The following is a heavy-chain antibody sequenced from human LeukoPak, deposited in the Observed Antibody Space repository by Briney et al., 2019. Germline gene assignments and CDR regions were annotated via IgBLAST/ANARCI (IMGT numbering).Heavy chain of an antibody. CDR2: IYHSGGT. D-gene: IGHD3-3*01. Sequence: KPSETLSLTCAVSGYSISSGYYWGWVRPPPGKGLEWIGSIYHSGGTYYNPSLKSRVTISVDTSKNQFSLKLSSVTAADTAVYYCARLITIFGVVTDDWGQGTLVTVSS. V-gene: IGHV4-38-2*01. CDR1: GYSISSGYY. CDR3: ARLITIFGVVTDD. J-gene: IGHJ4*02.